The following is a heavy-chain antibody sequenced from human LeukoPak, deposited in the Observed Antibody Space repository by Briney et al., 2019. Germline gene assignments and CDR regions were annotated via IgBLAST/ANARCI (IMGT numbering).Heavy chain of an antibody. V-gene: IGHV1-18*01. CDR1: GYTFTSYG. Sequence: ASVKVSCKASGYTFTSYGISWVRQAPGQGLEWMGWISAYNGNTNYAQKLQGRVTMTTDTSTSTAYMELRSLRSDDTAVYYCARAQGGGYSGRNFDYWGQGTLVTVSS. CDR2: ISAYNGNT. J-gene: IGHJ4*02. D-gene: IGHD1-26*01. CDR3: ARAQGGGYSGRNFDY.